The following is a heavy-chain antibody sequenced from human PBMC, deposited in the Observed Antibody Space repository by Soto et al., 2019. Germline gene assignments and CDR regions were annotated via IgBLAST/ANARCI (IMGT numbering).Heavy chain of an antibody. CDR3: ARGGGYCSSTSCHGGFYYYYGVDV. V-gene: IGHV5-10-1*01. D-gene: IGHD2-2*01. CDR1: GYSFTSYW. CDR2: IDPSDSYT. J-gene: IGHJ6*02. Sequence: PGESLKISCKGSGYSFTSYWISWVRQMPGKGLEWMGRIDPSDSYTNYSPSFQGHVTISADKSISTAYLQWSSLKASDTAMYYCARGGGYCSSTSCHGGFYYYYGVDVWGQGTTVTVSS.